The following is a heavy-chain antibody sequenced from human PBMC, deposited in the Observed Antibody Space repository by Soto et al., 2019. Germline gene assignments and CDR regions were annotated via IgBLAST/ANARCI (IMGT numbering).Heavy chain of an antibody. J-gene: IGHJ4*02. Sequence: PGGSLRLSCAASGLTFSSYAMSWVRQAPGKGLEWVSAISGSGGSTYYADSVKGRFTISRDNSKNTLYLQMNSLRAEDTAVYYCAKLGKRGYSGYGSHFDYWGQGTLVTV. CDR1: GLTFSSYA. CDR3: AKLGKRGYSGYGSHFDY. CDR2: ISGSGGST. D-gene: IGHD5-12*01. V-gene: IGHV3-23*01.